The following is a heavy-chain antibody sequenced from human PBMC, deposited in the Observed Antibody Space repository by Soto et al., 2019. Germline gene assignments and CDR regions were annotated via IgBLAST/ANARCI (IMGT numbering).Heavy chain of an antibody. CDR3: AKADGAYLPDY. Sequence: SETLSLTCAVSGYSISSSNWWGWIRQPPGKGLEWIGYISYSGSTYYNPSLKSRVTMSVDTSKNQFSLNLSSVTAVDTAVYYRAKADGAYLPDYWGQGTLVT. J-gene: IGHJ4*02. CDR2: ISYSGST. V-gene: IGHV4-28*01. CDR1: GYSISSSNW. D-gene: IGHD2-8*01.